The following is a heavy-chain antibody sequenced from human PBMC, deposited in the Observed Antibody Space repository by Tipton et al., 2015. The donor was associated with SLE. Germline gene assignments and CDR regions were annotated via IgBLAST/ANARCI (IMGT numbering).Heavy chain of an antibody. V-gene: IGHV4-34*01. Sequence: TLSLTCTVYGGSFIPYYWTWIRQPPGKGLEWIGEINHSGSTSYNPSLESRVTISVDTSKNQFSLKLSSVTAADTAVYYCARASVECSSTSCYGRQLDNWGQGTLVTVSS. D-gene: IGHD2-2*01. J-gene: IGHJ4*02. CDR1: GGSFIPYY. CDR2: INHSGST. CDR3: ARASVECSSTSCYGRQLDN.